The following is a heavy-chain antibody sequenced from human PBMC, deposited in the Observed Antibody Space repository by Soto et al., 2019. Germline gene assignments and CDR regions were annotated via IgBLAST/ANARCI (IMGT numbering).Heavy chain of an antibody. J-gene: IGHJ4*02. Sequence: GVLRLSCGASGFIFRNYGLSWARQAPGKGLEWVSDISGSGSVTNYANSVKGRFTISRDNSNNTLSLQMDSLRAEDTAVYYCAKGGVAAARGYFDHWGQGTRVTVSS. D-gene: IGHD6-13*01. CDR2: ISGSGSVT. CDR3: AKGGVAAARGYFDH. CDR1: GFIFRNYG. V-gene: IGHV3-23*01.